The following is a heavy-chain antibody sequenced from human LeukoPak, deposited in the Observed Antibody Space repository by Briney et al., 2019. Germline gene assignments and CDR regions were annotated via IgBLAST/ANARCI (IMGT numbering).Heavy chain of an antibody. CDR1: GGTFSSYA. J-gene: IGHJ4*02. V-gene: IGHV1-69*04. CDR2: IIPILGIA. D-gene: IGHD3-10*01. CDR3: ARGEGLYGSGSYYKI. Sequence: SVKVSCKASGGTFSSYAISWVRQAPGQGLEWMGRIIPILGIANYAQKFQGRVTITADKSTSTAYMELSSLRSDDTAVYYCARGEGLYGSGSYYKIWGQGTLVTVSS.